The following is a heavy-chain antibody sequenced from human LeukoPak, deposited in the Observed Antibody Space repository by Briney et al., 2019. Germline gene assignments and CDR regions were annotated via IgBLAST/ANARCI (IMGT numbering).Heavy chain of an antibody. J-gene: IGHJ6*02. CDR3: AADMSIVATFFYYGMDV. CDR1: GFTFTSSA. V-gene: IGHV1-58*01. D-gene: IGHD5-12*01. Sequence: SVKVSCKASGFTFTSSAVQWVRQARGQRLERIGWIVVGSGNTNYAQKFQERVTITRDMSTSTAYMELSSLRSEDTAVYYCAADMSIVATFFYYGMDVWGQGTTVTVSS. CDR2: IVVGSGNT.